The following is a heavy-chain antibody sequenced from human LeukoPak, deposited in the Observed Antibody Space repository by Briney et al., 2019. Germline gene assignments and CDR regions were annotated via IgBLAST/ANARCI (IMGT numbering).Heavy chain of an antibody. CDR1: GYTFTSYD. V-gene: IGHV1-8*03. CDR3: ARVTEYYDFWSGYYTEHFVY. CDR2: MNPNSGNT. J-gene: IGHJ4*02. D-gene: IGHD3-3*01. Sequence: GASVKVTCTASGYTFTSYDINGVRQATGQGLEWMGWMNPNSGNTGYAQKFQGRVTITRNTSISTAYMELSSLRSEDTAVYYCARVTEYYDFWSGYYTEHFVYRGEGTLVTVSS.